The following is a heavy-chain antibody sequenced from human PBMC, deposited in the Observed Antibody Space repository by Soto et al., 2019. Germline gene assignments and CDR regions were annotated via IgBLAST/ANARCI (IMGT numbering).Heavy chain of an antibody. D-gene: IGHD3-10*01. Sequence: ASVKVSCKASGYNFINYGISWVRQAPGQGLEWMGWISVYNGKTHYAQKVQGRVTMTADTSTSTAYRELRSLRSDDTAVYYCVRDLDGSGSYYTDYWGLGTLVTVSS. CDR1: GYNFINYG. CDR2: ISVYNGKT. J-gene: IGHJ4*02. CDR3: VRDLDGSGSYYTDY. V-gene: IGHV1-18*04.